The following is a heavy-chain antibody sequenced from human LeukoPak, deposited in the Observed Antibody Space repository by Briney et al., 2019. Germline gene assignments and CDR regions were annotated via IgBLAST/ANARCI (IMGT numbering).Heavy chain of an antibody. CDR1: GYTFTSYA. D-gene: IGHD1-1*01. Sequence: ASVKVSCKASGYTFTSYAMNWVRQAPGQGLEWMGWINTNTGDPTYAQGFTGRFVFSLDTSVSTAYLQISSLKAEDTAVYYCARDYGAPQRMAEYFQHWGQGTLVTVSS. V-gene: IGHV7-4-1*02. J-gene: IGHJ1*01. CDR3: ARDYGAPQRMAEYFQH. CDR2: INTNTGDP.